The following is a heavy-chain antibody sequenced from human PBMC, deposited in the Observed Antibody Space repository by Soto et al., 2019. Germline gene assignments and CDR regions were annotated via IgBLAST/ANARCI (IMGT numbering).Heavy chain of an antibody. CDR3: ARAKASNMVRGVRYYYYGMDV. CDR1: GYTLPTFF. J-gene: IGHJ6*02. Sequence: SVKGSSKASGYTLPTFFMHWVRQAPGQGLEWMGVINPGYPAGRSTTYAQKFQGRVTMTADTSTSTVYMELRSLRSDDKAVYYCARAKASNMVRGVRYYYYGMDVWGQGTSVTAYS. D-gene: IGHD3-10*01. CDR2: INPGYPAGRST. V-gene: IGHV1-46*01.